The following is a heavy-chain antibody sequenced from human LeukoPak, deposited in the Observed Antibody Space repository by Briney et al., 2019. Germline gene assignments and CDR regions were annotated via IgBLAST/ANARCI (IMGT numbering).Heavy chain of an antibody. CDR2: IYSDGVT. CDR1: GFTFGAFA. J-gene: IGHJ5*02. Sequence: GGSLRLSCAASGFTFGAFAMHWVRQAPGKGLAWVSLIYSDGVTQYADSVKGRFTISRDNSKNTLYLQMNSLRDEDTAVYFCARDRAEGKTWVEFDPWGQGTLVTVSS. CDR3: ARDRAEGKTWVEFDP. V-gene: IGHV3-66*02.